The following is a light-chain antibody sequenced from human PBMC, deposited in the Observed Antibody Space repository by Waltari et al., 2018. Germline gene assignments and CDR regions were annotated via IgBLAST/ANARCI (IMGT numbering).Light chain of an antibody. CDR2: DVN. CDR1: SNDVGGYKY. V-gene: IGLV2-14*03. Sequence: QSALTQPASVSGSPGQSITISCTGTSNDVGGYKYVSWYHQHPGKAPKVLIYDVNNRPSGVSTRFAGHKSGNTASLTISGLQAEDEADYFCSSYTSSTSVIFGGGTKVTVL. CDR3: SSYTSSTSVI. J-gene: IGLJ2*01.